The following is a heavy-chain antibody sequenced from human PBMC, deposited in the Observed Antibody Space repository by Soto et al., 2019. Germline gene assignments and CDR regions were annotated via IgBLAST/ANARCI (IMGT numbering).Heavy chain of an antibody. CDR1: GGTFSSYA. J-gene: IGHJ3*02. V-gene: IGHV1-69*01. D-gene: IGHD2-15*01. Sequence: QVQLVQSGAEVKKPGSSVKVSCKASGGTFSSYAISWVRQAPGQGLEWMGGIIPSFGTANYAQKFQCRVTITADEYTSTAYMELSSLRSEDTAVYYCARDPGGDCSGGSCYAEHAFDIWGQGTMVTVSS. CDR2: IIPSFGTA. CDR3: ARDPGGDCSGGSCYAEHAFDI.